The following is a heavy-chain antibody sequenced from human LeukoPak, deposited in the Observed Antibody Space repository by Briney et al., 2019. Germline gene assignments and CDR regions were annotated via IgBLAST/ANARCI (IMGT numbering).Heavy chain of an antibody. CDR2: ISYDGSNK. CDR3: ARDGWITGTSSFSFDY. CDR1: GFTFSSYG. Sequence: QSGGSLRLSCAASGFTFSSYGMHWVRQAPGKGLEWVVVISYDGSNKYYADSVKGRFTISRDNSKNTLYLQMNSLRAEDTAVYYCARDGWITGTSSFSFDYWGQGTLVTVSS. V-gene: IGHV3-30*03. D-gene: IGHD1-20*01. J-gene: IGHJ4*02.